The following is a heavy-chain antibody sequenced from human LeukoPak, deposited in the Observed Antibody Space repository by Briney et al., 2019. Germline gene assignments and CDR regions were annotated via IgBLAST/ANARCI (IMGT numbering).Heavy chain of an antibody. V-gene: IGHV3-23*01. D-gene: IGHD3-22*01. CDR2: ISGSGGST. J-gene: IGHJ5*02. Sequence: GGSLRLSCAASGFTFSSYAMSWVRQAPGKGLEWVSVISGSGGSTYYADSVKGRFTISRDNSKNTLYLQMNSLRAEDTAVYYCAKSPRGYDSSGYRWGQGTLVTVSS. CDR1: GFTFSSYA. CDR3: AKSPRGYDSSGYR.